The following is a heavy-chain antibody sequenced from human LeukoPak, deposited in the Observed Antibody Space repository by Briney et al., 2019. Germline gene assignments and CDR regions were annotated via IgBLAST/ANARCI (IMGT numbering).Heavy chain of an antibody. J-gene: IGHJ4*02. CDR1: GGSISSSNW. D-gene: IGHD3-22*01. CDR2: INHSGST. V-gene: IGHV4-4*02. CDR3: ATGDSSGSYLNYFDY. Sequence: SGTLSLTCAVSGGSISSSNWWSWVRQPPGKGLEWMGEINHSGSTNYNPSLKSRVTISVDTSKNQFSLKLSSVTAADTAVYYFATGDSSGSYLNYFDYWGQGTLVTVSS.